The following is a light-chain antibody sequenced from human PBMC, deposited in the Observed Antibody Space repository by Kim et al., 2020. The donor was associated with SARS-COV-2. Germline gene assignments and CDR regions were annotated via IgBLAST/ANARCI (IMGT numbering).Light chain of an antibody. CDR3: QQRSVWPLT. Sequence: SPGERATLSCRASQSVRSYLGWYRQKPGQAPRLLIYDTSNRAPGIPARFSGSGSGTDFTLTISSLEPEDFAIYYCQQRSVWPLTFGGGTKVDIK. V-gene: IGKV3-11*01. CDR1: QSVRSY. J-gene: IGKJ4*01. CDR2: DTS.